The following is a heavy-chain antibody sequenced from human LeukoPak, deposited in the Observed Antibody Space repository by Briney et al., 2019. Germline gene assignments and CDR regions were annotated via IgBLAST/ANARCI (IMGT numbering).Heavy chain of an antibody. CDR3: ARLDYDNSGYYPHIDY. J-gene: IGHJ4*02. Sequence: GESLKISCKGSGYSFTSYWIGWVRQMPGKGLEWMGIIYPGDSDTRYSPSFQGQVTISADKSISTAYLQWSSLKASDTAMYYCARLDYDNSGYYPHIDYWGQGTLVTVSS. CDR1: GYSFTSYW. V-gene: IGHV5-51*01. D-gene: IGHD3-22*01. CDR2: IYPGDSDT.